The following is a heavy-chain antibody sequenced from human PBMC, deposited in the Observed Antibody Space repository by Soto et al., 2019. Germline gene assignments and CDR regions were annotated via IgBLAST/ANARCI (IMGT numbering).Heavy chain of an antibody. J-gene: IGHJ5*02. CDR3: ARDPHGVVVPAAVGVWFDP. V-gene: IGHV4-31*03. CDR1: GGSISSGGYY. CDR2: IYYSGST. Sequence: QVQLQESGPGLVKPSQTLSLTCTVSGGSISSGGYYWSWIRQHPGKGLEWIGYIYYSGSTYYNPSLKSRVTISVDTSKNQFSLKLSSVTAADTAVYYCARDPHGVVVPAAVGVWFDPWGQGTLVTVSS. D-gene: IGHD2-2*01.